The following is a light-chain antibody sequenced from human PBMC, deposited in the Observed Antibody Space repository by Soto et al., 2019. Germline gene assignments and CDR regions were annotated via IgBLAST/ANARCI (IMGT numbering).Light chain of an antibody. Sequence: QSALTQPASVSGSPGQSITVSCTGTSSDIGTYNYVSWYQQHPGKAPKVIIYEVNNRPSGVSNRFSGSKSGNTASLTISGLQAEDEADYYCASFTTSSTRVFGTGTNLTVL. V-gene: IGLV2-14*01. CDR1: SSDIGTYNY. CDR2: EVN. CDR3: ASFTTSSTRV. J-gene: IGLJ1*01.